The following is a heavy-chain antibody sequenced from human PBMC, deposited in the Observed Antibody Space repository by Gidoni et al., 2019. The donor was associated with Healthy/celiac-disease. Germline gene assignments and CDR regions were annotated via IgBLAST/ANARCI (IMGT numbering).Heavy chain of an antibody. CDR1: GGSISSGGYS. CDR2: IYHSGST. V-gene: IGHV4-30-2*01. J-gene: IGHJ5*02. CDR3: ARGTYYYDSSGYDYNWFDP. Sequence: QLQLQESGSGLVKPSQTLSLTCAVSGGSISSGGYSWSWIRQPPGKGLEWNGYIYHSGSTYSNPSLKSRVTISVDRSKNQFSLKLSSVTAADTAVYYCARGTYYYDSSGYDYNWFDPWGQGTLVTVSS. D-gene: IGHD3-22*01.